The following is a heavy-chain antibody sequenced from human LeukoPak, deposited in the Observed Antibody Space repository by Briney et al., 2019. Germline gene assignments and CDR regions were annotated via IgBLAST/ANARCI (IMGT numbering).Heavy chain of an antibody. D-gene: IGHD4/OR15-4a*01. CDR1: EFTLSNYW. CDR2: INSDGTST. CDR3: ARENGANRRALDV. Sequence: GGSLRLSCVASEFTLSNYWIHWVRQAPGEGLVWVSRINSDGTSTIYADSVKGRFTISRDNAKNTLYLQMNSLRAEDTAVYYCARENGANRRALDVWGPGTRVTVSS. V-gene: IGHV3-74*01. J-gene: IGHJ3*01.